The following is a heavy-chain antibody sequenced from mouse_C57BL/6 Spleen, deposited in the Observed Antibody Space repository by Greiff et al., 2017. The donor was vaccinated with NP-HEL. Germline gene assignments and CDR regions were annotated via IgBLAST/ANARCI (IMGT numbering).Heavy chain of an antibody. Sequence: VQVVESGPGLVQPSQSLSITCTVSGFSLTSYGVHWVRQSPGKGLEWLGVIWSGGSTDYNAAFISRLSISKDNSKSQVFFKMNSLQADDTAIYYCARNKASPHYYGSRGYAMDYWGQGTSVTVSS. CDR1: GFSLTSYG. V-gene: IGHV2-2*01. D-gene: IGHD1-1*01. J-gene: IGHJ4*01. CDR3: ARNKASPHYYGSRGYAMDY. CDR2: IWSGGST.